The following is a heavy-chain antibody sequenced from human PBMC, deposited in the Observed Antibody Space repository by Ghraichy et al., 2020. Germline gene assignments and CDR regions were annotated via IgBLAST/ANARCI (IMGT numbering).Heavy chain of an antibody. CDR3: TGVGSYSASDEAFDS. Sequence: GGSLRLSCAASGFTFSNAWMSWVRQAPGKGLEWVGRIKSKTDGGTTDYAAPVKGRFTISRDDSKNTLYLQMNSLKTEDTAVYYCTGVGSYSASDEAFDSWGQGTMVTVPS. V-gene: IGHV3-15*01. CDR2: IKSKTDGGTT. J-gene: IGHJ3*02. CDR1: GFTFSNAW. D-gene: IGHD1-26*01.